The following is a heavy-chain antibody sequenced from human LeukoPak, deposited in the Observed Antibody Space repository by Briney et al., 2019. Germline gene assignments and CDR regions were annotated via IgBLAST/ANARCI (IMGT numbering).Heavy chain of an antibody. D-gene: IGHD2-15*01. J-gene: IGHJ5*02. CDR2: ISSSGSSI. Sequence: GGSLRLSCAASGFTFSSYEMNWVRHAPGKGLEWVSYISSSGSSIFYADSVKGRFTISRDNAKNSLYLQMNSLRAEDTAMYYCARGYCSGGNCYPRDRFDPWGQGTLVTVSS. V-gene: IGHV3-48*03. CDR1: GFTFSSYE. CDR3: ARGYCSGGNCYPRDRFDP.